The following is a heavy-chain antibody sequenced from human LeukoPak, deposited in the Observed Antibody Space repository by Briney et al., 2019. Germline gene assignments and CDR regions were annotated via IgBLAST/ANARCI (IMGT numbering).Heavy chain of an antibody. CDR1: GFTFSGSA. CDR2: IRSKANSYAT. V-gene: IGHV3-73*01. Sequence: GGSLKLSCAASGFTFSGSAMHWVRQASGKGLEWVGRIRSKANSYATAYAASVKGRFTISRDDSKNTAYLQMNRLRAGDTAVYYCAKGSDRSGSYYLDYWGQGTLVTVSS. CDR3: AKGSDRSGSYYLDY. J-gene: IGHJ4*02. D-gene: IGHD3-10*01.